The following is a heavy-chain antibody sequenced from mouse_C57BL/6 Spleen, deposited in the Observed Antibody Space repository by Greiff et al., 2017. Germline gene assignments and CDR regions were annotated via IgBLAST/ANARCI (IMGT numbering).Heavy chain of an antibody. J-gene: IGHJ2*01. CDR1: GYTFTSYG. Sequence: QVQLQQSGAELARPGGSVKLSCKASGYTFTSYGISWVKQRTGQGLAWIGEIYPRSGNTYYTEKFKGKGTLTPDKSSSTAYMALRSLTSEDSAVYVFARFDGSVGYLCYFDYWGQGTTLTVSS. V-gene: IGHV1-81*01. CDR3: ARFDGSVGYLCYFDY. CDR2: IYPRSGNT. D-gene: IGHD2-3*01.